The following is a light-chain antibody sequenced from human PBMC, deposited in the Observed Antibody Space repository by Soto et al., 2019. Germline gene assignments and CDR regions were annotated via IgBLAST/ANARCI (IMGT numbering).Light chain of an antibody. Sequence: QSALTQPRSVSGSPGQSVTISCTATGSDVGDSSHVSWYQLHPGKAPKLMIYEVNNRPSGVPDRFSGSKSGSTASLTTSGLQAEDEADYYCSSYTSSSTLYVFGTGTKVTVL. CDR1: GSDVGDSSH. V-gene: IGLV2-11*01. J-gene: IGLJ1*01. CDR3: SSYTSSSTLYV. CDR2: EVN.